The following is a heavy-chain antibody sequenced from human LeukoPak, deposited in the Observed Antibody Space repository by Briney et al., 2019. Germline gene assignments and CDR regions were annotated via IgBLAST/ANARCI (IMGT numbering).Heavy chain of an antibody. CDR3: ANGQWLVGGSDFDH. J-gene: IGHJ4*02. D-gene: IGHD6-19*01. CDR2: ISHDGSKK. Sequence: GGSLRLSCVVSRLSFNNYAMHWVRQAPGKGLEWVTFISHDGSKKYYADSVKGRFTISRDNSKNTLYLQMNGLKPQDTAMYYRANGQWLVGGSDFDHWGQGTLVTVSS. CDR1: RLSFNNYA. V-gene: IGHV3-30*18.